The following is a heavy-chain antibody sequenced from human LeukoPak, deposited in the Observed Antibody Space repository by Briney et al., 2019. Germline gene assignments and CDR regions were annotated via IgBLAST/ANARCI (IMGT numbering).Heavy chain of an antibody. CDR1: GXTLTELS. Sequence: XKVXGXTLTELSMXWVRQAPGKGLEWMGGFXPEVGETIYAQKFQGRVTMTEDTSTDTAYMELSSLRSEDTAVYYCATGGGRLRYYYYYYGMDVWGQGTTVTVSS. CDR3: ATGGGRLRYYYYYYGMDV. V-gene: IGHV1-24*01. CDR2: FXPEVGET. J-gene: IGHJ6*02. D-gene: IGHD4-17*01.